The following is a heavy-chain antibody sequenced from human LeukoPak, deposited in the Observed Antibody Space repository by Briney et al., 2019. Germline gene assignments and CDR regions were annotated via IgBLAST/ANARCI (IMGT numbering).Heavy chain of an antibody. Sequence: GGSLRLSCAASGFTFSSYAMSWVRQAPGKGLEWASAISGSGGSTYYADSVKGRFTISRDNSKNTLYLQMNSLRAEDTAVYYCANRGYSYGVDYWGQGTLVTVSS. CDR3: ANRGYSYGVDY. CDR2: ISGSGGST. D-gene: IGHD5-18*01. J-gene: IGHJ4*02. CDR1: GFTFSSYA. V-gene: IGHV3-23*01.